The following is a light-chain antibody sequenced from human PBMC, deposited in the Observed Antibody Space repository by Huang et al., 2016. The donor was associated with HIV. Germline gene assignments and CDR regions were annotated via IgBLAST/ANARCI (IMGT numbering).Light chain of an antibody. CDR1: QRVDTY. J-gene: IGKJ4*01. CDR3: QQRSTWPPT. V-gene: IGKV3-11*01. Sequence: EIVLTQSPVTLSKSPGQRATLSCSASQRVDTYLACYQQKPGQAPTLLIYDESNRATGIPARFSGSGSGTDFTLTISSLEPDDFAVYFCQQRSTWPPTFGGGTTMEIK. CDR2: DES.